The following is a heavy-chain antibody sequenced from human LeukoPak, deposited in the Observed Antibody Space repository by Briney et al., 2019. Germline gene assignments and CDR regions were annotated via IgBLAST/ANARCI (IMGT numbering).Heavy chain of an antibody. J-gene: IGHJ4*02. V-gene: IGHV4-59*08. CDR3: TRGRGLGVISPYSDS. CDR1: GGSTSSDH. Sequence: SETLSLTCTVSGGSTSSDHWSCIRQPPEKGLEWIGCISYRGSTYYNPSLKSRVTISLDTSKKHFSLKLTSVTAADTGVYYCTRGRGLGVISPYSDSWGQGTLVTVSS. D-gene: IGHD3-16*02. CDR2: ISYRGST.